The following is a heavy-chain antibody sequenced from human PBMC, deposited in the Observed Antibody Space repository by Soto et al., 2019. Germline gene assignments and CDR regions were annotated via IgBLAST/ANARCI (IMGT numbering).Heavy chain of an antibody. V-gene: IGHV1-3*01. J-gene: IGHJ2*01. CDR1: GYTFTNYA. CDR2: INAGNGNT. CDR3: ARSGSLYWYFDL. D-gene: IGHD1-26*01. Sequence: EASVKVSCKASGYTFTNYAMHWVRQAPGQRLEWMGWINAGNGNTKYSQKFQGRVTITRDTSASTAYMELSSLRSEDTAVYYCARSGSLYWYFDLWGRGTLVTVSS.